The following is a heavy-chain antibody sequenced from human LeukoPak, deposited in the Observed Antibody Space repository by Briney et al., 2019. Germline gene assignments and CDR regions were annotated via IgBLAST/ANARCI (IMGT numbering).Heavy chain of an antibody. CDR3: AREIVATMGGNWFDP. CDR1: GGTFSSYS. D-gene: IGHD5-12*01. CDR2: IIPIFGTA. Sequence: SVKVSCKASGGTFSSYSITWVRQAPGQGLEWMGRIIPIFGTANYAQKFQGRVTITTDESTSTAYMELSSLRSEDTAVYYCAREIVATMGGNWFDPWGQGTLVTVSS. V-gene: IGHV1-69*05. J-gene: IGHJ5*02.